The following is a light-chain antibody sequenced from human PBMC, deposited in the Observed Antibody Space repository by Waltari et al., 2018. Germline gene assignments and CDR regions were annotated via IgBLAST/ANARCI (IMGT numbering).Light chain of an antibody. V-gene: IGKV3-15*01. CDR1: QNVSTN. Sequence: EIVMTQSPATLSVSPGERDTLSCRASQNVSTNLAWYQQKPGQAPSLLIYGASTRANGIPARFSGSGSGTEFTLTISSLQSEDFAVYYCQQYNNWPPYTFGQGTKLEIK. CDR2: GAS. J-gene: IGKJ2*01. CDR3: QQYNNWPPYT.